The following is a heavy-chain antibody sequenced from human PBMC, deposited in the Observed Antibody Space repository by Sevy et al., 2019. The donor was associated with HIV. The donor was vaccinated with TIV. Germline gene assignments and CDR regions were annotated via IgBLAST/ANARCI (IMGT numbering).Heavy chain of an antibody. J-gene: IGHJ4*02. CDR3: AMDNGGYYFDY. CDR1: GGSISSSSYY. CDR2: IYYRGST. Sequence: SETLSLTCTVSGGSISSSSYYWGWIRQPPGKGLEWIGNIYYRGSTYYNPSLKSRITVSVDTSKNQFSLKLSSVTAADTAVYYCAMDNGGYYFDYWGLGTLVTVSS. D-gene: IGHD3-22*01. V-gene: IGHV4-39*01.